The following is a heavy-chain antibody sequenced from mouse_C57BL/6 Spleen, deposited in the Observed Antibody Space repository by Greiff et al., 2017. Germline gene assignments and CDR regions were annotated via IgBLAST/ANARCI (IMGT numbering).Heavy chain of an antibody. CDR2: IDPAYGNT. Sequence: VQLQQSVAELVRPGASVKLSCTASGFNIKNTYMHWVKQRPEQGLEWIGRIDPAYGNTKYAPKFQGKATITANTSSNTSYLQHISLTSEDTAIYYCAPYYSNYAWFAYWGQGTLVTVSA. CDR3: APYYSNYAWFAY. D-gene: IGHD2-5*01. V-gene: IGHV14-3*01. CDR1: GFNIKNTY. J-gene: IGHJ3*01.